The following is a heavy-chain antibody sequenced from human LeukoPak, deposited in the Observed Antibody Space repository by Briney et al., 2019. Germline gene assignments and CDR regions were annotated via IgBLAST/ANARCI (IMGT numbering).Heavy chain of an antibody. Sequence: PSETLSLTCTVSGGSISSSRYYWGWIRQPPGKGLEWIGIIYYSGSTYYSPSLKSRVTISVDTSKNQFSLKLSSVTAADTAVYYCARLEGGPTFADFWGQGTLVTVSS. J-gene: IGHJ4*02. D-gene: IGHD1-1*01. CDR3: ARLEGGPTFADF. V-gene: IGHV4-39*01. CDR2: IYYSGST. CDR1: GGSISSSRYY.